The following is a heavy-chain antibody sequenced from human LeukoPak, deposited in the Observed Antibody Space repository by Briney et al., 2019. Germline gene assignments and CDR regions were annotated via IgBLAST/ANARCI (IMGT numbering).Heavy chain of an antibody. J-gene: IGHJ5*02. V-gene: IGHV4-38-2*02. CDR2: IYPTGST. CDR1: GYSISSGYY. CDR3: ARAYSSSWYWNWFDP. D-gene: IGHD6-13*01. Sequence: PSETLSLTCTVSGYSISSGYYWGWIRQPPGKGLEWIGNIYPTGSTYYNPSLKSRVTISVDTSKNQFSLKVSSVSAADTAVYYCARAYSSSWYWNWFDPWGQGTLVTVSS.